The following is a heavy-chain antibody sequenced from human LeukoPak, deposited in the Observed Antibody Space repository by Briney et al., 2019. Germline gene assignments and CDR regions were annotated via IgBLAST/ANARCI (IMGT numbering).Heavy chain of an antibody. CDR1: GFTFSTYA. CDR3: AKGKASSWLDWFDP. V-gene: IGHV3-23*01. D-gene: IGHD6-13*01. J-gene: IGHJ5*02. Sequence: GGSLRLSCAASGFTFSTYAMTWVRQAPGGGLDGVSATSGGGGSTYYADSVKGRFTLSRDNSKNTVYLQMNSLRAEDTAVYFCAKGKASSWLDWFDPWGQGTLVTVTS. CDR2: TSGGGGST.